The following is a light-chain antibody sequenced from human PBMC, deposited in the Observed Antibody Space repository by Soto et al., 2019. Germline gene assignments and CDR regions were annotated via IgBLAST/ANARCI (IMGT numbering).Light chain of an antibody. V-gene: IGKV3-20*01. CDR1: QSVSSSY. CDR3: QQYGDSLLT. CDR2: DAS. J-gene: IGKJ1*01. Sequence: EIVLTQSPGTLSLSPGERATLSCRASQSVSSSYLAWYQQKPGQPPRLLIYDASNRATGIPDRFSGSGSGTDFTLIISRLEPEDFAVYYCQQYGDSLLTFGQGTKVDIK.